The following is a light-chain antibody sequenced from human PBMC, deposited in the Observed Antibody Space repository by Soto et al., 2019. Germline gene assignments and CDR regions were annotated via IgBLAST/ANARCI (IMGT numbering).Light chain of an antibody. CDR2: EVR. Sequence: QSVLTQPPSASGSPGQSVTISCTGTSSDIGSYNFVSWYQQHPGKAPKVMLYEVRKRPSGVPDRFSGSKSGNTASLTVSGLQADDEADYYCTSYATGDTFPFGGGTKVTVL. CDR1: SSDIGSYNF. J-gene: IGLJ2*01. V-gene: IGLV2-8*01. CDR3: TSYATGDTFP.